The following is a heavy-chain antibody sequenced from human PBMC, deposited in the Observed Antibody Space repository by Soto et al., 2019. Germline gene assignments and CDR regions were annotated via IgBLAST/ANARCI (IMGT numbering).Heavy chain of an antibody. CDR3: GRVMIGTSRHTDSDY. Sequence: SETLSLTCPVSGASISSRDYYWGWIRQTPGKGLEWIGNIDYNGVTYYNPSLKSRVTVSKDTSKNQFSLKVASVTAADTAIYYCGRVMIGTSRHTDSDYWGQGTQVTVSS. CDR1: GASISSRDYY. D-gene: IGHD2-2*01. CDR2: IDYNGVT. J-gene: IGHJ4*02. V-gene: IGHV4-39*01.